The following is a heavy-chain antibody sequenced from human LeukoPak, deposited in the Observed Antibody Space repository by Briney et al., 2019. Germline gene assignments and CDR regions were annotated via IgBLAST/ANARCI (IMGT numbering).Heavy chain of an antibody. J-gene: IGHJ4*02. CDR3: ARRPRYDYVWGSYRTTSFDY. CDR1: GGSFSGYY. Sequence: SETLSLTCAVYGGSFSGYYWSWIRQPPGKGLEWIGEINHSGSTNYNPSLKSRVTISVDTSKNQFSLKLSSVTAADTAVYYCARRPRYDYVWGSYRTTSFDYWGQGTLVTVSP. CDR2: INHSGST. V-gene: IGHV4-34*01. D-gene: IGHD3-16*02.